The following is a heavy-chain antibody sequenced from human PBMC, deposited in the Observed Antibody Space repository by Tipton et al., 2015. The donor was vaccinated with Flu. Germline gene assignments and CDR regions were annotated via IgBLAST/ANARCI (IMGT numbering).Heavy chain of an antibody. Sequence: SLRLSCAASGFTFSRYAMSWARQAPGKGLEWVSAVSGGDATRYFADSVKGRFTISRDNIKNTLYLQMNSLRAEDTAVYYCAKVIPELVAGLDYWGQGTLVTVSS. CDR1: GFTFSRYA. D-gene: IGHD6-19*01. J-gene: IGHJ4*02. CDR3: AKVIPELVAGLDY. CDR2: VSGGDATR. V-gene: IGHV3-23*01.